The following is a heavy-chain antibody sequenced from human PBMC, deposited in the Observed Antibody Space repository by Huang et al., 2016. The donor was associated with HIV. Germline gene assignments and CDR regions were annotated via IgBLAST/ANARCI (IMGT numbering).Heavy chain of an antibody. Sequence: EVQLAQSGPEVKKPGESLKISCKGSGFSFTNYWIGWVRQMPGKGLEWMGIIYPGDSDTKYGPSFQGQVTISADKSISTAYLQWSSLKASDTAMYYCVRSTSGYYYRTDYWGQGTLVTVSS. CDR3: VRSTSGYYYRTDY. J-gene: IGHJ4*02. D-gene: IGHD3-22*01. CDR2: IYPGDSDT. CDR1: GFSFTNYW. V-gene: IGHV5-51*01.